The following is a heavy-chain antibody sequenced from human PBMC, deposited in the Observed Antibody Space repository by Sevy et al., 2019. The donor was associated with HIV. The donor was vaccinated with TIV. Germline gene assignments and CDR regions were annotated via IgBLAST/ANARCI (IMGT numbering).Heavy chain of an antibody. D-gene: IGHD2-15*01. CDR3: ARAYCSGGSCYSLAY. J-gene: IGHJ4*02. V-gene: IGHV1-18*01. CDR1: GYTFTSYC. CDR2: ISAHNGDT. Sequence: GASVKVSCKASGYTFTSYCVSWVRQAPGQGLEWMGWISAHNGDTHYAQKFQGRVTMTTDTPTSTAYMDLRSLRSDDTAVYYCARAYCSGGSCYSLAYWGQGTLVTVSS.